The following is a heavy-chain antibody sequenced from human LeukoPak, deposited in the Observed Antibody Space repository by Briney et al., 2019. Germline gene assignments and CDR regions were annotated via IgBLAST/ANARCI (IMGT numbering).Heavy chain of an antibody. V-gene: IGHV3-15*01. CDR1: GFTFSNAW. D-gene: IGHD2-15*01. J-gene: IGHJ4*02. Sequence: GGSLRLSCAASGFTFSNAWMSWVRQAPGKGLEWVGRIKSKTDGGTTDYAAPVKGRFTISRDDSKNSLYLQMNSLKTEDTAVYYCTTPPLYCSGGSCYHWGKVDYWGQGTLVTVSS. CDR2: IKSKTDGGTT. CDR3: TTPPLYCSGGSCYHWGKVDY.